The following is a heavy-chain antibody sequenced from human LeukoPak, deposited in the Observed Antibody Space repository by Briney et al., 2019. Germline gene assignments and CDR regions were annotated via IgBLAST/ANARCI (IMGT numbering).Heavy chain of an antibody. J-gene: IGHJ6*03. CDR2: ISSSGSTI. D-gene: IGHD3-9*01. CDR3: ARDHYDILSGYYYLDV. CDR1: GFTFSDYY. Sequence: GGSLRLSRAASGFTFSDYYMSWIRQAPGKGLEWVSYISSSGSTIYYADSVKGRFTISRDNAKNSLYLQMNSLRAEDTAVYYCARDHYDILSGYYYLDVWGKGTTVTISS. V-gene: IGHV3-11*01.